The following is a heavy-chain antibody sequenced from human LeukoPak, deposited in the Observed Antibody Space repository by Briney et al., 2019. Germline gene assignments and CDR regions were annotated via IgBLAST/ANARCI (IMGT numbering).Heavy chain of an antibody. J-gene: IGHJ4*02. CDR3: ARRYYDSSGYGFDY. CDR1: GFTFSSYA. Sequence: GGSLRLACAASGFTFSSYAMSWVRQAPGKGLEWVSAITGSGVTTYYSDSVKGRFTISRDNSKNTLYLQMNSLRAEDTAVYYCARRYYDSSGYGFDYWGQGTLVTVSS. V-gene: IGHV3-23*01. CDR2: ITGSGVTT. D-gene: IGHD3-22*01.